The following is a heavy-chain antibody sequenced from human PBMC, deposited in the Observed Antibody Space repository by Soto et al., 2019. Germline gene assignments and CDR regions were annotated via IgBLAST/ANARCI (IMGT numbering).Heavy chain of an antibody. J-gene: IGHJ4*02. CDR2: VYGTGST. V-gene: IGHV4-59*08. CDR3: ARHGGGGSGWYDI. D-gene: IGHD6-19*01. Sequence: QVQLQESGPGLVNPSGTLSLTCTVSGVSISGSFWSWIRQPPGKGLEWVGYVYGTGSTNYNPSLQSRVTISVDGSKDQVSLRLNSVTAADTAFYYCARHGGGGSGWYDIWGQGILVTVSS. CDR1: GVSISGSF.